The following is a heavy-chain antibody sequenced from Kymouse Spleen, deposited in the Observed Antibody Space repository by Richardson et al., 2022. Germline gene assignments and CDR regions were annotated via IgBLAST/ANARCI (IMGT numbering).Heavy chain of an antibody. Sequence: EVQLVESGGGLVQPGGSLRLSCAASGFTFSSYAMSWVRQAPGKGLEWVSAISGSGGSTYYADSVKGRFTISRDNSKNTLYLQMNSLRAEDTAVYYCAKSRIFGVVIIPYFDYWGQGTLVTVSS. J-gene: IGHJ4*02. D-gene: IGHD3-3*01. CDR2: ISGSGGST. V-gene: IGHV3-23*04. CDR3: AKSRIFGVVIIPYFDY. CDR1: GFTFSSYA.